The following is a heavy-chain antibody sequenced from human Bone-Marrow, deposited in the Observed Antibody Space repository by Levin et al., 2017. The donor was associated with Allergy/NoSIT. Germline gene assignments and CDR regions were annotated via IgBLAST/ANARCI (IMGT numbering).Heavy chain of an antibody. J-gene: IGHJ3*02. D-gene: IGHD1-14*01. CDR2: FDPEDGET. CDR1: GYTLTQLS. Sequence: PGESLKISCKVSGYTLTQLSMHWVRQAPGKGLECMGGFDPEDGETIYAQKFQGRVTMTEDTSTDTAYMELTSLRSEDTAVYYCATVPEGVDIWGQGTMVTVSS. CDR3: ATVPEGVDI. V-gene: IGHV1-24*01.